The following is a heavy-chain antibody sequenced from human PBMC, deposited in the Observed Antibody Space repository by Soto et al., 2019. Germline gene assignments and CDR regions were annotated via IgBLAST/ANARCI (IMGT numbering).Heavy chain of an antibody. CDR2: IIPIFGTA. V-gene: IGHV1-69*13. D-gene: IGHD5-18*01. Sequence: SVKVSCKASGGTFSSYAISWVRQAPGQGLEWMGGIIPIFGTANYAQKFQGRVTITADESTSTAYMELSSLRSEDTAVYYCAGGYSYGYLYYYYGMDVWGQGATVTVSS. J-gene: IGHJ6*02. CDR3: AGGYSYGYLYYYYGMDV. CDR1: GGTFSSYA.